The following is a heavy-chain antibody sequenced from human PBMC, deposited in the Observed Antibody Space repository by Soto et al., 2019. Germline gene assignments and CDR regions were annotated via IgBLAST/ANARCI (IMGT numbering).Heavy chain of an antibody. J-gene: IGHJ4*02. CDR1: GFSFSGYG. CDR2: IWADGSRK. CDR3: ARDVGYRYAGLDY. Sequence: GGSLRLSCAASGFSFSGYGMHWVRQAPGKGLEWVAIIWADGSRKYHADSVKGHFTISRDNSKNTLYLQMNSLRGEDTAVYYCARDVGYRYAGLDYWGQGTLVTVSS. D-gene: IGHD6-13*01. V-gene: IGHV3-33*01.